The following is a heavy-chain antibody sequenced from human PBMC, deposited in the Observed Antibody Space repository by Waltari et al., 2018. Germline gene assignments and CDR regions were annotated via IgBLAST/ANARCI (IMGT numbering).Heavy chain of an antibody. Sequence: QVQLQESGPGLVKPSQILSLTCTVSGASISNTNYYWTWIRQHPAKGLEWIGYIYYNGNLPFTPSLQRPVTLSLDKSETQFSLKLTSVTAAAAAIYYCARGDLAVGGTGAFDIWGQGTMVTVSS. V-gene: IGHV4-31*01. CDR1: GASISNTNYY. CDR2: IYYNGNL. J-gene: IGHJ3*02. D-gene: IGHD6-19*01. CDR3: ARGDLAVGGTGAFDI.